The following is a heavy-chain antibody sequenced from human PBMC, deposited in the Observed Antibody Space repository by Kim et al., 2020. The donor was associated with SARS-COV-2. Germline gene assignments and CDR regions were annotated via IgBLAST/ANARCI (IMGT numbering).Heavy chain of an antibody. CDR1: GGSISSYY. CDR3: ARDRWFDP. Sequence: SETLSLTCTVSGGSISSYYWSWIRQPPGKGLEWIGYIYYSGSTNYNPSLKSRVTISVDTSKNQFSLKLSSVTAADTAVYYCARDRWFDPWGQGTLVTVSS. CDR2: IYYSGST. J-gene: IGHJ5*02. V-gene: IGHV4-59*01.